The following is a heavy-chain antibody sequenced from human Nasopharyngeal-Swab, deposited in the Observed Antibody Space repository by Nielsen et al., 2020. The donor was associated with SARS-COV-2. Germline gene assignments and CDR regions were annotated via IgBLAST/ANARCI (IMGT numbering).Heavy chain of an antibody. V-gene: IGHV4-59*11. CDR3: AREEYYYDSSGNYYRAFDN. Sequence: SETLSLTCTVSGAFISGHHWSWIRQPPGKGLEWIGYVSYSGITNYNPSLNSRVTISADSSKKQFSLELGSVTAADTAVYYCAREEYYYDSSGNYYRAFDNWGQGTLVSVSS. J-gene: IGHJ4*02. CDR2: VSYSGIT. D-gene: IGHD3-22*01. CDR1: GAFISGHH.